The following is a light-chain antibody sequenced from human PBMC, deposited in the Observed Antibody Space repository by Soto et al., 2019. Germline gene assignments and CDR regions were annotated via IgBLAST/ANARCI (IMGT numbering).Light chain of an antibody. CDR1: QGIRSY. CDR3: QQLNIFPPLFT. CDR2: GAS. J-gene: IGKJ3*01. V-gene: IGKV1-9*01. Sequence: DIQLTQSPSFLSASVGDRVTITCRASQGIRSYLAWYQQRPGKAPELLIYGASTLRTGVASRFSGSGSGTEFTLRISSLQPEDFATYFCQQLNIFPPLFTFGPGTKVDIK.